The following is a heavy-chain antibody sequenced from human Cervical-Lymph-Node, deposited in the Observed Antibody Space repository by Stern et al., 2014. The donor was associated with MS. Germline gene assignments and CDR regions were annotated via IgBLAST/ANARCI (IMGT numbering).Heavy chain of an antibody. D-gene: IGHD6-13*01. CDR3: ARGARAADFDY. Sequence: EVQLVESGGGLVKPGGSLGLSWAPSGLTFSSFGRNWVRRPPGKGLGGVSSISSSSSYIYYADSVKGRFTISRDNAKNSLYLQMNSLRAEDTAVYYCARGARAADFDYWGQGTLVTVSS. CDR2: ISSSSSYI. CDR1: GLTFSSFG. V-gene: IGHV3-21*01. J-gene: IGHJ4*02.